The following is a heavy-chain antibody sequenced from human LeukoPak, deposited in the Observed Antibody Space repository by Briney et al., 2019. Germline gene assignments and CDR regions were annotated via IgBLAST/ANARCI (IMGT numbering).Heavy chain of an antibody. D-gene: IGHD1-20*01. V-gene: IGHV3-33*01. CDR3: ARDYNWNLGDY. CDR2: IWHDGSNK. J-gene: IGHJ4*02. Sequence: GRSLRLSCAASGFIFESYGMHWVRQAPGKELEWVALIWHDGSNKGYADSVKGRFTISRDNSKNTLDLQMNSLRAEDTAVYYCARDYNWNLGDYWGQGTLVTVSS. CDR1: GFIFESYG.